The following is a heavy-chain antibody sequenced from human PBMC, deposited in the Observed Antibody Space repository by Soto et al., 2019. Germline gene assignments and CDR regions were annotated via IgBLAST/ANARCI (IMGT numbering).Heavy chain of an antibody. J-gene: IGHJ6*02. CDR1: GGSFSGYH. V-gene: IGHV4-34*01. Sequence: SETLSLTCAVYGGSFSGYHWSWIRQPPGKGLEWIGEINHSGSTNYNPSLKSRVTMSVDTSKNLFSLNLSSVTAADTAVYFCAREDDGGDRDYYGLDVWGQGTTVTVSS. D-gene: IGHD2-21*02. CDR2: INHSGST. CDR3: AREDDGGDRDYYGLDV.